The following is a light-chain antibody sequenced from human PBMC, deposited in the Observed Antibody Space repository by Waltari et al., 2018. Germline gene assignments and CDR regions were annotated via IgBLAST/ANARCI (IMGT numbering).Light chain of an antibody. Sequence: DIQMTQSPSSLSASVGDTVTITCRASHNINIYLNWYQQKPGRAPKLLIHGASSLHTGVPSMFSGSGAGADVTLTVSSLQPEDFATYCCQQGYSTRFTFGPGTIVDMK. J-gene: IGKJ3*01. V-gene: IGKV1-39*01. CDR1: HNINIY. CDR2: GAS. CDR3: QQGYSTRFT.